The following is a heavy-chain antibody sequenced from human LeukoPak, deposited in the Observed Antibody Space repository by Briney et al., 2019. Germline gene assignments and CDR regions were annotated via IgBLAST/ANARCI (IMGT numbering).Heavy chain of an antibody. V-gene: IGHV1-2*02. CDR2: INPNTGDT. CDR3: ASYPSSSPPFDY. D-gene: IGHD6-6*01. J-gene: IGHJ4*02. Sequence: ASVKVSCKASGYTFTGYYMHWVRQAPGQGVEWVGWINPNTGDTNYAQKFQGRVTMTRDTTISAACMELTRLTSDDTAVYYCASYPSSSPPFDYWGQGTLVTVSS. CDR1: GYTFTGYY.